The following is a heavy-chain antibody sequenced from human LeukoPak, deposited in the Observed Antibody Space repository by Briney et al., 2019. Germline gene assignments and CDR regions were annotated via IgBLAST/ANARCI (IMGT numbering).Heavy chain of an antibody. Sequence: SVKVSCKASGGTFSSYAISWVRQAPGQGLEXXGRIIPIFGIANYAQKFQGRVTITADKSTSTAYMELSSLRSEDTAVYYCARVYGGNSEDYWGQGTLVTVSS. CDR1: GGTFSSYA. CDR3: ARVYGGNSEDY. CDR2: IIPIFGIA. J-gene: IGHJ4*02. D-gene: IGHD4-23*01. V-gene: IGHV1-69*04.